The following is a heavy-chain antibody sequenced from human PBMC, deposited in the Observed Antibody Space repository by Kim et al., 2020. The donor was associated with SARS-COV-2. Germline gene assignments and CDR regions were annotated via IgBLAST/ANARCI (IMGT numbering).Heavy chain of an antibody. V-gene: IGHV3-48*02. Sequence: GGSLRLSCAASGFTFRSYSMNWVRQAPGKGLEWVSYISSGATSIYYVDSVKGRFTISRDNSKNSLSLQMNSLRDEDTAVYYCARDYASPHCFSDLCGRGT. CDR3: ARDYASPHCFSDL. CDR1: GFTFRSYS. CDR2: ISSGATSI. D-gene: IGHD2-2*01. J-gene: IGHJ2*01.